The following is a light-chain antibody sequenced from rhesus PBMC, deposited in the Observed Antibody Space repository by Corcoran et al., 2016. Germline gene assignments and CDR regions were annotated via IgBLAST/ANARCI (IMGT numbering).Light chain of an antibody. V-gene: IGKV1-74*01. Sequence: DIQMTQSPSSLSASVGDRVTITCRASENVNNYLNWYQQKPGKAPKLLIYKASTLQSGVPSRFSGSGSGTDFTLTISGLQAEDVAVYYCQQYYSSPYSFGQGTKVEIK. J-gene: IGKJ2*01. CDR3: QQYYSSPYS. CDR1: ENVNNY. CDR2: KAS.